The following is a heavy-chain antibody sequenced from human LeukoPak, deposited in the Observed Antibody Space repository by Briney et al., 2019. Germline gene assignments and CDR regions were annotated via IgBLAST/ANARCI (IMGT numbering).Heavy chain of an antibody. CDR1: GGSISSGGYY. D-gene: IGHD1-1*01. CDR2: IYYSGST. Sequence: PSETLSLTCTVSGGSISSGGYYWSWIRQHPGKGLEWIGYIYYSGSTYYNPSLKSRVTISVDTSKNQFSLKLSSVTAADTAVYYCAREGRRLTDYWGRGTLVTVSS. V-gene: IGHV4-31*03. CDR3: AREGRRLTDY. J-gene: IGHJ4*02.